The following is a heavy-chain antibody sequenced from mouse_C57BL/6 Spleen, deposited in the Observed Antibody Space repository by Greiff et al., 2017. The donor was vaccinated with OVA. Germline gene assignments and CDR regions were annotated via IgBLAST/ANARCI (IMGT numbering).Heavy chain of an antibody. V-gene: IGHV5-9*01. D-gene: IGHD4-1*02. Sequence: EVLLVESGGGLVKPGGSLKLSCAASGFTFSGYTMSWVRQTPEKRLEWVATISGGGGNTYYPDSVKGRFTISRDNAKNTLYLQLSSLRSEDTALYYCATTGTGYWYIDVWGTGTTVTVSS. J-gene: IGHJ1*03. CDR1: GFTFSGYT. CDR3: ATTGTGYWYIDV. CDR2: ISGGGGNT.